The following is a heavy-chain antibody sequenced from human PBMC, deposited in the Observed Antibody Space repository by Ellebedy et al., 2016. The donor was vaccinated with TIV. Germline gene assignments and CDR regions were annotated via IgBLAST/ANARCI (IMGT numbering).Heavy chain of an antibody. Sequence: GGSLRLSCAASGFTFSSHAMSWVRQAPGKGLEWVSGISAGGDNTYHVDSVKGRFTISRDNSKNTLYLQMESLRAEDTAVYYCVKLDSSGYYYGRLDYWGQGSLVTVSS. CDR3: VKLDSSGYYYGRLDY. V-gene: IGHV3-23*01. CDR1: GFTFSSHA. D-gene: IGHD3-22*01. CDR2: ISAGGDNT. J-gene: IGHJ4*02.